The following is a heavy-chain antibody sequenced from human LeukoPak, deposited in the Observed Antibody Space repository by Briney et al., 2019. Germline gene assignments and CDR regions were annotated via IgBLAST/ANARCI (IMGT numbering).Heavy chain of an antibody. Sequence: ASVKVSCKASGYTFTDYYMHWVRQAPGQGLEWMGWINPNSGGTNYAQKFQGRVTMARDTSISTAYMELSRLISDDTAVYYCVRSMVGPTEDYWGQGTLVTVSS. CDR1: GYTFTDYY. J-gene: IGHJ4*02. V-gene: IGHV1-2*02. CDR2: INPNSGGT. D-gene: IGHD1-26*01. CDR3: VRSMVGPTEDY.